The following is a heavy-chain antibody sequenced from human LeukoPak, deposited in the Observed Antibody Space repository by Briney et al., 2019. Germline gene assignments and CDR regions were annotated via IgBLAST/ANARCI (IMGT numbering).Heavy chain of an antibody. Sequence: SETLSLTCAVYGGSFSGYYWSWIRQPPGKGLEWIGEINHSGSTNYNPSLKSRVTISVDTSKNQFSLKLSSVTAGDTAVYYCARSRGAKVYDYWGQGTLVTVSS. CDR2: INHSGST. CDR3: ARSRGAKVYDY. CDR1: GGSFSGYY. V-gene: IGHV4-34*01. J-gene: IGHJ4*02. D-gene: IGHD1-26*01.